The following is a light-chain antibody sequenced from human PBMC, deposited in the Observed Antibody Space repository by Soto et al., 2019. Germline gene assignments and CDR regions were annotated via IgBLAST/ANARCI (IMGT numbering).Light chain of an antibody. Sequence: EIVLTQSPATLSLSPGERAALSCRVSQTVSSSYLGWYQQKPGRAPRLLIYAASSRATGIPDRFSGSGSGTDFTLTISRLEPEDFAVYYCQQYGSSPYTFGQGTKLEIK. J-gene: IGKJ2*01. V-gene: IGKV3-20*01. CDR3: QQYGSSPYT. CDR1: QTVSSSY. CDR2: AAS.